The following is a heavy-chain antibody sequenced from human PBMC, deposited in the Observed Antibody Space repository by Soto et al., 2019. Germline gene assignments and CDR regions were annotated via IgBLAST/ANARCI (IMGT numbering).Heavy chain of an antibody. D-gene: IGHD6-6*01. Sequence: EVQLVESGGGLVQPGRSLRLSCAASGFTLDDYAMHWVRQAPGKGLEWVSSINWNSGSIGYAYSVKGRFTISRDNAKNSLYLQMNSLRAEDTALYYCAKDDYSSSSGMDYWGQGTLVTVSS. CDR3: AKDDYSSSSGMDY. J-gene: IGHJ4*02. CDR2: INWNSGSI. V-gene: IGHV3-9*01. CDR1: GFTLDDYA.